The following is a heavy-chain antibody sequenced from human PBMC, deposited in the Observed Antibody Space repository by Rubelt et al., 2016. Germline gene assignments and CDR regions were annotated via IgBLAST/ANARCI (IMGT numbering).Heavy chain of an antibody. Sequence: LQLQESGPGLVKPSETLSLTCTVSGGSISSSSYYCGWIRQPPGKGLEWVSVIYSGGSTYYADSVNGRFTRSRDNSKNTLYLQMNSLRAEDTAVYYCAGYSIAVAYGPYYGMDVWGQGTTVTVSS. J-gene: IGHJ6*02. CDR1: GGSISSSSYY. CDR3: AGYSIAVAYGPYYGMDV. CDR2: IYSGGST. V-gene: IGHV3-53*01. D-gene: IGHD6-19*01.